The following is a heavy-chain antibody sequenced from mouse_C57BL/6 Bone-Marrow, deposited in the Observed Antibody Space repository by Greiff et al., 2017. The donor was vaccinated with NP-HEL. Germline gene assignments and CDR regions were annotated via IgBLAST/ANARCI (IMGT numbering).Heavy chain of an antibody. Sequence: QVTLKESGPGILQSSQTLSLTCSFSGFSLSTSGMGVSWIRQPSGKGLEWLAHIYWDDDKRYNPSLKSRLTISKDTSRNQVFLKITSVDTADTATYYCARSPIYYGNYGGFAYWGQGTLVTVSA. J-gene: IGHJ3*01. CDR3: ARSPIYYGNYGGFAY. CDR1: GFSLSTSGMG. V-gene: IGHV8-12*01. D-gene: IGHD2-1*01. CDR2: IYWDDDK.